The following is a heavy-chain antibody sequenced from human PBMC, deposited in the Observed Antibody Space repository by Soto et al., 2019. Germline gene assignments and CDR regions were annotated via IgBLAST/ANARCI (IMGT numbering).Heavy chain of an antibody. J-gene: IGHJ4*02. Sequence: QLQLQESGSGLVKPSQTLSLTCAVSGGSISSGGYSWSWIRQPPGKGLEWIGYIYHSGSTYYNPSPKGRVTISVARSKNPFSLKLSSGTAAETAVYYGVGGIAALPLGYWGQGTLVTGSS. CDR3: VGGIAALPLGY. V-gene: IGHV4-30-2*01. D-gene: IGHD6-6*01. CDR1: GGSISSGGYS. CDR2: IYHSGST.